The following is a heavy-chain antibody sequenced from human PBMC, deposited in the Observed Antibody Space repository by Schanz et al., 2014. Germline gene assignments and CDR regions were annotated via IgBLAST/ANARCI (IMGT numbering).Heavy chain of an antibody. CDR3: ARELPGVVAFDF. CDR2: ISDSGDTA. V-gene: IGHV3-23*04. D-gene: IGHD7-27*01. CDR1: GFTFTNYA. Sequence: EVQLVESGGGLVQPGGSLRLSCAASGFTFTNYAMSWVRQAPGKGLEWVSLISDSGDTAYYADSVKGRFTISRDNFKGALYLQMSSLRADDTAVYYCARELPGVVAFDFWGQGTMVTVSS. J-gene: IGHJ3*01.